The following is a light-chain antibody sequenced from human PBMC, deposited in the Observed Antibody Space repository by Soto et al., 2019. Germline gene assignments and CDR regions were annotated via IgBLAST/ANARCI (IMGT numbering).Light chain of an antibody. V-gene: IGKV3-15*01. CDR2: SAS. Sequence: EIVMTQSPATLSVSPGERATLSCRASQSVSSNLAWYQQKPGQAPRLLIYSASTRATGIPTRFSGRGSGTEFTLTISRLQSDDFALYYCQQYHDWPPWTFGQGTKVEVK. CDR3: QQYHDWPPWT. CDR1: QSVSSN. J-gene: IGKJ1*01.